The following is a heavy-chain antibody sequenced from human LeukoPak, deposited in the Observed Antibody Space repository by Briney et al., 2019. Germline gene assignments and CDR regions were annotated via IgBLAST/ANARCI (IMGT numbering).Heavy chain of an antibody. CDR2: ISGSGGST. CDR3: AGYCSGGSCFRAHYYYYYGLDV. D-gene: IGHD2-15*01. CDR1: GFTFSSYA. J-gene: IGHJ6*04. V-gene: IGHV3-23*01. Sequence: PGGSLRLSCAASGFTFSSYAMSWVRQAPGKGLEWVSAISGSGGSTYYADSVKGRFTISRDNSKNTLYLQMNSLRAEDTAVYYCAGYCSGGSCFRAHYYYYYGLDVWGKGTTVTVSS.